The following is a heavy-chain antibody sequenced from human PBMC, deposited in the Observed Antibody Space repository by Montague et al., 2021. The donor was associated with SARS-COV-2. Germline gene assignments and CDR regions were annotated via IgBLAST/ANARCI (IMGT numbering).Heavy chain of an antibody. Sequence: PALVKPTQTLTLTCTLSGFSLSTSGMRASWIRQPPGKALEWLARIDWDDDKFYSTSLKTRLTISKDTSKNQVVLTMTNMDPVDTATYYCARSYYDILTNYNDAFDIWGQGTMVTVSS. V-gene: IGHV2-70*04. J-gene: IGHJ3*02. CDR2: IDWDDDK. D-gene: IGHD3-9*01. CDR3: ARSYYDILTNYNDAFDI. CDR1: GFSLSTSGMR.